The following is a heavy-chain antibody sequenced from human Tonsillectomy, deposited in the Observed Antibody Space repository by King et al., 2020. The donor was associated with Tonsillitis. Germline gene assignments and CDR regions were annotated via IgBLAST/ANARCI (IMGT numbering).Heavy chain of an antibody. Sequence: LQLQESGPGLVKPSETLSLTCTVSGGPITKSIYYWGWIRQPPGKGLEWIVSIYYAGTTYNNPSLESRLTTSVDTSKNQFSLKLRSVTAADTAVYFCARQEASGWPAFFDSWGQGTLVTVSS. V-gene: IGHV4-39*01. CDR2: IYYAGTT. CDR3: ARQEASGWPAFFDS. CDR1: GGPITKSIYY. D-gene: IGHD6-19*01. J-gene: IGHJ4*02.